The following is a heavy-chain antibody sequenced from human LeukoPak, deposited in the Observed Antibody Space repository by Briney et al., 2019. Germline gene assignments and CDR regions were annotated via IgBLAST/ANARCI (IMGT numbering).Heavy chain of an antibody. CDR1: GGPFSEYY. CDR2: NNPSGSA. J-gene: IGHJ4*02. D-gene: IGHD6-19*01. V-gene: IGHV4-34*01. Sequence: KTSETLSLTCAVYGGPFSEYYWTWIRQPPGKGLEWIGENNPSGSAKYNPSLRSRVTISIHMSGNQFSLRLSSVTAADTAMYYCVRGRSGWYGFDYWGQGTLVTVSS. CDR3: VRGRSGWYGFDY.